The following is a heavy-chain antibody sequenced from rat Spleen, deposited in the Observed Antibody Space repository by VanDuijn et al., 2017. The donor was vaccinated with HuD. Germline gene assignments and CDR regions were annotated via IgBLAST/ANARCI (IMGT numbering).Heavy chain of an antibody. Sequence: EVQLVESGGGLVQPGRSMKLSCAASGFTFSNYYMAWVRQAPTKGLEWVASISNGGGNTDYRDSVKGRFTISRDNAKSTLYLQMDSLRSEDTAIYYCASNGFLSFDYWGQGVMVTVSS. CDR2: ISNGGGNT. CDR3: ASNGFLSFDY. CDR1: GFTFSNYY. J-gene: IGHJ2*01. D-gene: IGHD1-3*01. V-gene: IGHV5-25*01.